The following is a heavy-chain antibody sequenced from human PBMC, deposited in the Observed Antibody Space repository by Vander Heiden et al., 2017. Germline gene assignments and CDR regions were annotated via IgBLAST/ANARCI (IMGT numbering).Heavy chain of an antibody. CDR1: GYTFTGYY. CDR3: ARSTTITMVRGDDAFDI. J-gene: IGHJ3*02. Sequence: QVQLVQSGAEVKKPGASVKVSCKASGYTFTGYYMHWVRQAPGQGLEWMGWINPNSGGTNYAQKFQGRVTMTRDTSISTAYMELSRLRSDDTAVYYCARSTTITMVRGDDAFDIWGQGTMVTVSS. V-gene: IGHV1-2*02. D-gene: IGHD3-10*01. CDR2: INPNSGGT.